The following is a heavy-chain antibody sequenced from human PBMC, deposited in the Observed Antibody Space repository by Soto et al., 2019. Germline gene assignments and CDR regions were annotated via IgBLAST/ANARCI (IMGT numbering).Heavy chain of an antibody. V-gene: IGHV4-39*01. CDR3: ASPTLGAFDI. Sequence: SETLSLTCTVSGGSISSSNYYWGWIRQPPGKGLEWIRSIYYSGSTAYNSSLKSRVTMSVDTSKNQLSLRLSSVTAADTAVYYCASPTLGAFDIWGQGTMVTVSS. CDR1: GGSISSSNYY. D-gene: IGHD3-16*01. CDR2: IYYSGST. J-gene: IGHJ3*02.